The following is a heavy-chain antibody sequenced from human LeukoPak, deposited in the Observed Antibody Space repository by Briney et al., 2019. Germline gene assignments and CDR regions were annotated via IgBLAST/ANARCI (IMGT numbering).Heavy chain of an antibody. CDR2: ITWNGGST. Sequence: PGGSLRLSCTAAGFTFDDYGMSWVRQNPGKGLEWVAGITWNGGSTDYAVSVRGRFPISRDNAKKSVYLQMNSLRAEDAALYHWARDGKRVTTQFYYYGIDLWGQGTTVTVSS. CDR3: ARDGKRVTTQFYYYGIDL. V-gene: IGHV3-20*01. CDR1: GFTFDDYG. J-gene: IGHJ6*02. D-gene: IGHD3-3*01.